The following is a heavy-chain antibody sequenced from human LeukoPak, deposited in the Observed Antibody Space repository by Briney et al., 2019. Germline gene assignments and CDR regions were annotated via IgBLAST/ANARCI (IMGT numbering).Heavy chain of an antibody. CDR2: IYYSGST. J-gene: IGHJ5*02. CDR1: GGSISSSSYY. V-gene: IGHV4-61*05. Sequence: PSETLSLTCTVSGGSISSSSYYWGWIRQPPGKGLEWTGYIYYSGSTNYNPSLKSRVTISVDTSKNQFSLKLSSVTAADTAVFYCARAGGGYDRWGQGTLVTVSS. D-gene: IGHD5-12*01. CDR3: ARAGGGYDR.